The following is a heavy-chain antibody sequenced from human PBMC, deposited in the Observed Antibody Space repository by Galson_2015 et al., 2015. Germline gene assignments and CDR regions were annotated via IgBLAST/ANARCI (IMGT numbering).Heavy chain of an antibody. CDR2: IKQDGSEK. CDR3: ARINYYDSSGYYDRSYWYFDL. D-gene: IGHD3-22*01. CDR1: GFTFSSYW. J-gene: IGHJ2*01. Sequence: SLRLSCAASGFTFSSYWMSWVRQAPGKGLEWVANIKQDGSEKYYVDSVKGRFTISRDNAKNSLYLQMNSLRAEDTAVYYCARINYYDSSGYYDRSYWYFDLWGRGTLVTVSS. V-gene: IGHV3-7*03.